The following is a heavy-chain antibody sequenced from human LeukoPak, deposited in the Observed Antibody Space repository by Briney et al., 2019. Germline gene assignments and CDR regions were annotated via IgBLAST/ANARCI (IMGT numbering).Heavy chain of an antibody. CDR3: ASSSWSRSYYYYYMDV. CDR1: GGSISSYY. V-gene: IGHV4-4*07. CDR2: IYTSGST. J-gene: IGHJ6*03. D-gene: IGHD6-13*01. Sequence: SGTLSLTCTVSGGSISSYYWSWIRQPAGKGLEWIGRIYTSGSTNYNPSLKSRVTMSVDTSKNQFSLKLSSVTAADTAVYYCASSSWSRSYYYYYMDVWGKGTTVTVSS.